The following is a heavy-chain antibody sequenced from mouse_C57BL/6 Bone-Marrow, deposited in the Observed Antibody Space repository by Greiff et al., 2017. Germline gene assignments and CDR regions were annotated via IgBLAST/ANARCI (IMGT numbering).Heavy chain of an antibody. J-gene: IGHJ4*01. V-gene: IGHV1-69*01. CDR3: ARESSGYGYAMDY. D-gene: IGHD3-2*02. CDR1: GYTFTSYW. CDR2: IDPSDSYT. Sequence: VQLQQPGAELVMPGASVKLSCKASGYTFTSYWMHWVKQRPGQGLEWIGEIDPSDSYTNYNQKFKGKSTLTVDKSSSTAYMQLSILTSEDSAVYYCARESSGYGYAMDYWGQGTSVTVSS.